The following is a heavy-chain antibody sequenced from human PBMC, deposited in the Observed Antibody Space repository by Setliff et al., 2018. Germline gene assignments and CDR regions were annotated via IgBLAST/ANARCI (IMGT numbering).Heavy chain of an antibody. CDR3: AKEYVVISFVRNTHQHYGMDV. Sequence: SETLSLTCSVYGESFSNNYWSWIRQSPGRGLEWIGESNHGGSTSYNPSLKSRVSISADTSKNVLYLRLTSVTAADTAVYYCAKEYVVISFVRNTHQHYGMDVWGQGTTVTV. CDR2: SNHGGST. V-gene: IGHV4-34*01. D-gene: IGHD2-21*01. J-gene: IGHJ6*02. CDR1: GESFSNNY.